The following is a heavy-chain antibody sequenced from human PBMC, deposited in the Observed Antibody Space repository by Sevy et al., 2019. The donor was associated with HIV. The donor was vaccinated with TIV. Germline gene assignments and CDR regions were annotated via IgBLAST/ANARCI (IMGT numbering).Heavy chain of an antibody. V-gene: IGHV3-21*01. CDR2: ITSDSSYI. Sequence: GGSLRLSCAASGFTFSTYNMNWVRQAPGKGLEWVSSITSDSSYIYHADSVKGRFTISRDNAKNSLYLQMNSLRAEDTAVYYCARDRRTLNYYASSGYNYYFDYWGQRTLVTVSS. CDR1: GFTFSTYN. D-gene: IGHD3-22*01. CDR3: ARDRRTLNYYASSGYNYYFDY. J-gene: IGHJ4*02.